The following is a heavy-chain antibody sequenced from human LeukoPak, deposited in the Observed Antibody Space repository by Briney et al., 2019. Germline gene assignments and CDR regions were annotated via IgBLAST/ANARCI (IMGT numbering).Heavy chain of an antibody. D-gene: IGHD5-24*01. CDR2: IYTSGST. Sequence: PSETLSLTCTVSGGSISSYYWSWIRQPPGKGLEWIGYIYTSGSTNYNPSLKSRVTISVDTSKNQFSLKLSSVTAADTAVYYCARGRGGQRWLQLPDWGQGTLVTVSS. CDR3: ARGRGGQRWLQLPD. V-gene: IGHV4-4*09. CDR1: GGSISSYY. J-gene: IGHJ4*02.